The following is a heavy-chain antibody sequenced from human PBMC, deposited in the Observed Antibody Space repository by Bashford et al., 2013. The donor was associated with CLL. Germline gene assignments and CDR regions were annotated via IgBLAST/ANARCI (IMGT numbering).Heavy chain of an antibody. CDR2: INPNGGGT. D-gene: IGHD1-26*01. V-gene: IGHV1-2*06. J-gene: IGHJ4*02. Sequence: ASVKVSCKASGYTFTDYYMHWVRQAPGQGLEWMGRINPNGGGTNYAQKFQDGVTMTSDTSITTAYMELSRLRSDDTAVYYCGRGYLWAAATFDNWGQGTQVTVSS. CDR1: GYTFTDYY. CDR3: GRGYLWAAATFDN.